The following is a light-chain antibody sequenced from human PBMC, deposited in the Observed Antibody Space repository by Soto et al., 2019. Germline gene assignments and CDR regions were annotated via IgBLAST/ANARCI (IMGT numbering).Light chain of an antibody. V-gene: IGKV3-20*01. J-gene: IGKJ3*01. CDR3: QQYGISPFT. Sequence: EIVLTQSPGTLSLSPGERATLSCRASDSVGSGFLAWYQQRPGQAPRLLIFGASNRAAGFPDRFSGSGSGKDFTLTISRPEPEDFAVYYCQQYGISPFTFGPGTKVDIK. CDR1: DSVGSGF. CDR2: GAS.